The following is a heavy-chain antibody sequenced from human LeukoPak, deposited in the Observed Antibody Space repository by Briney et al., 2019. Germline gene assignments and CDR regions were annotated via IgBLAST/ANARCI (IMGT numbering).Heavy chain of an antibody. D-gene: IGHD1-26*01. CDR3: ASAQVGAAAVDY. V-gene: IGHV3-66*01. CDR2: IYSGGST. Sequence: GGSLRLSCAASGFTVSSNYMSWVRQAPGKGLEWGSVIYSGGSTYYADSVKGRFTISRDNSKNTLYLQMNSLRAEDTAVYYCASAQVGAAAVDYWGQGTLVTVSS. J-gene: IGHJ4*02. CDR1: GFTVSSNY.